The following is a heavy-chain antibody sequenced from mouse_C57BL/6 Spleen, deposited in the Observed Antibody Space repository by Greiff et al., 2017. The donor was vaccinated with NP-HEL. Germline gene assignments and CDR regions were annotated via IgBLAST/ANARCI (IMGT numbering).Heavy chain of an antibody. Sequence: QVQLKQPGTELVKPGASVKLSCKASGYTFTSYWMHWVKQRPGQGLEWIGNINPSNGGTNYNEKFKSKATLTVDKSSSTAYMQLSSLTSEDSAVYYCARSGYYGSSYVYFDVWGTGTTVTVSS. J-gene: IGHJ1*03. CDR3: ARSGYYGSSYVYFDV. CDR2: INPSNGGT. V-gene: IGHV1-53*01. CDR1: GYTFTSYW. D-gene: IGHD1-1*01.